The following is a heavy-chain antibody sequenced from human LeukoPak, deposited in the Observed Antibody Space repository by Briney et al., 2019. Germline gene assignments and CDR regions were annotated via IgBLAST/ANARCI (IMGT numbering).Heavy chain of an antibody. CDR1: GFTFCDYD. CDR2: IRSKAYGGTT. J-gene: IGHJ4*02. V-gene: IGHV3-49*04. CDR3: TRALYCSGGSCWPFDY. D-gene: IGHD2-15*01. Sequence: GGSLRLSCTASGFTFCDYDMSWVRQAPGKGVEWVGFIRSKAYGGTTEYAASVKGKFTISRDDSKSIAYLQMNSLKTEDTAVYYCTRALYCSGGSCWPFDYWGQGTLVTVSS.